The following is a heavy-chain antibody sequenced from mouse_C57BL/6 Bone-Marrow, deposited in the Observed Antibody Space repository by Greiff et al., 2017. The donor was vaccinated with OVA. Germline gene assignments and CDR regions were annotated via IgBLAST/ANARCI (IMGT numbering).Heavy chain of an antibody. Sequence: QVQLQQPGAELVRPGASVKVSCKASGYTFTSYWMHWVKQRPGQGLEWIGRIHPSDSDTNYNQKFQGKATLTVDKSSSTAYMQLSSLTSEDSAVYYCAIFYPFYAMDYWGQGTSVTVSS. D-gene: IGHD2-1*01. CDR3: AIFYPFYAMDY. CDR2: IHPSDSDT. V-gene: IGHV1-74*01. CDR1: GYTFTSYW. J-gene: IGHJ4*01.